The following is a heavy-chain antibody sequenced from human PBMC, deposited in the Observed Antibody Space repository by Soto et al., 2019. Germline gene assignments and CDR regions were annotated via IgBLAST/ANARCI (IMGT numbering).Heavy chain of an antibody. J-gene: IGHJ6*03. Sequence: GGSLRLSCAASGFTVSSNYMSWVRQAPGKGLEWVSVIYGGGSTYYADSVKGRFTISRHNSKNTLYLQMNSLRAEDTAVYYCARDLVGLGYYYYYMDVWGKGTTVTVSS. CDR2: IYGGGST. CDR3: ARDLVGLGYYYYYMDV. CDR1: GFTVSSNY. D-gene: IGHD2-15*01. V-gene: IGHV3-53*04.